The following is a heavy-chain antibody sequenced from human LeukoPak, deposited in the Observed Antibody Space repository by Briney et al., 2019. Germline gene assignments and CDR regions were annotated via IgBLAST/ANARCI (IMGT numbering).Heavy chain of an antibody. V-gene: IGHV4-39*07. D-gene: IGHD6-19*01. J-gene: IGHJ5*02. CDR2: INHSGST. Sequence: SETLSLTCTVSGGSISSGGYYWSWIRQPPGKGLEWIGEINHSGSTNYNPSLKSRVTISVDTSKNQFSLKLSSVTAADTAVYYCARVKSSGRHNWFDPWGQGTLVTVSS. CDR1: GGSISSGGYY. CDR3: ARVKSSGRHNWFDP.